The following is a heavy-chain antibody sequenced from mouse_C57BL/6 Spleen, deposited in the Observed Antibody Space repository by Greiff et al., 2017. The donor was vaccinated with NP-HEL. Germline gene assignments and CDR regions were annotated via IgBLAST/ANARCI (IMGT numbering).Heavy chain of an antibody. CDR3: ARRVGSFDY. V-gene: IGHV1-81*01. CDR2: IYPRSGNT. D-gene: IGHD1-1*02. J-gene: IGHJ2*01. CDR1: GYTFTSYG. Sequence: VKLVESGAELARPGASVKLSCKASGYTFTSYGISWVKQRTGQGLEWIGEIYPRSGNTYYNEKFKGKATLTADKSSSTAYMELRSLTSEDSAVYFCARRVGSFDYWGQGTTLTVSS.